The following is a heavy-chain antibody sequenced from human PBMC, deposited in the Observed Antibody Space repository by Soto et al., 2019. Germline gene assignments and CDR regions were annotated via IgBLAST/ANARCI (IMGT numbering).Heavy chain of an antibody. D-gene: IGHD1-26*01. V-gene: IGHV3-30*03. CDR2: ISNDGIKK. Sequence: GGSLRLSCAASGFTFSSYGVHWVRQAPGKGLEWVAVISNDGIKKNYGESAKGRFTISRDNSKNTLYLQMNSLRTEDTAVYYCSMSPQWVAKGGMDVWGQGTTVTVSS. J-gene: IGHJ6*02. CDR1: GFTFSSYG. CDR3: SMSPQWVAKGGMDV.